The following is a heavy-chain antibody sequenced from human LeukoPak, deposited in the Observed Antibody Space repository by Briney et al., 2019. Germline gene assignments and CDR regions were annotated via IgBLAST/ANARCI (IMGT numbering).Heavy chain of an antibody. Sequence: GGSLRLSCAASGFTFSSCGMHWVRQAPGKGLEWVAFIRYDGSNKYYADSVKGRFTISRDNSKNTLYLQMNSLRAEDTAVYYCARARSSYGYGDAFDIWGQGTMVTVSS. CDR3: ARARSSYGYGDAFDI. V-gene: IGHV3-30*02. CDR2: IRYDGSNK. D-gene: IGHD5-18*01. CDR1: GFTFSSCG. J-gene: IGHJ3*02.